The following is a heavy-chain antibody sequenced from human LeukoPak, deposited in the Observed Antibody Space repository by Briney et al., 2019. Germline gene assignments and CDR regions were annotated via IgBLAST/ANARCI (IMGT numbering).Heavy chain of an antibody. V-gene: IGHV3-66*01. CDR2: ISSGGST. CDR3: ARGWSSSSYFGY. J-gene: IGHJ4*02. CDR1: GITVSANY. D-gene: IGHD6-6*01. Sequence: GGSLRLSCAASGITVSANYWSWVRQAPGKGLEWVSVISSGGSTSYADSVKGRFTISRDNSKNTLYLQMNSLRAEDTAVYYCARGWSSSSYFGYWGQGTLVTVSS.